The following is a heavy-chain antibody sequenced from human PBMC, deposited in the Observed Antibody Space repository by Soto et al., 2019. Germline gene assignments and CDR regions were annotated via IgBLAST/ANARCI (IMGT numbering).Heavy chain of an antibody. CDR2: ISSSSTYI. Sequence: EVQLVESGGGLVKPGGSLRLSCAASGFTFSTYNMNWVRQGPGKGLEWVSSISSSSTYIYYADSVKGRFTISRDNAKNSLYLQMNSPRAEDTAVYYCARGLGAGGSFYWGQGTLVTVSS. D-gene: IGHD1-26*01. CDR1: GFTFSTYN. CDR3: ARGLGAGGSFY. J-gene: IGHJ4*02. V-gene: IGHV3-21*01.